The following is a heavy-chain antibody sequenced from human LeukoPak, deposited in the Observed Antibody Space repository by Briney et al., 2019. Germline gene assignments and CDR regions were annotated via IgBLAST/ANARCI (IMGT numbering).Heavy chain of an antibody. CDR3: ARGQGYSSPSYYMDV. D-gene: IGHD6-19*01. CDR2: MNPNSGNT. V-gene: IGHV1-8*03. CDR1: GYTFTGYY. Sequence: ASVKVSCKASGYTFTGYYIHWVRQAPGQGLDWMGWMNPNSGNTGYAQKFQGRVTITRNTSISTAYMELSSLRSEDTAVYYCARGQGYSSPSYYMDVWGKGTTVTISS. J-gene: IGHJ6*03.